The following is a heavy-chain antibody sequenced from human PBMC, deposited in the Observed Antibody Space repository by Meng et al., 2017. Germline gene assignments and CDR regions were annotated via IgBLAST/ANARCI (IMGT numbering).Heavy chain of an antibody. D-gene: IGHD6-13*01. Sequence: ESLKISCTVSGGPISSVRYYWGWIRQPPGKGLEWIGRIYYSGSTYYNPSLKSRVTISVDTSKNHFSLKLSSVTAADTAVYYCASDPTGAGGSMDDAFDNWGQGTMVTVSS. CDR1: GGPISSVRYY. CDR3: ASDPTGAGGSMDDAFDN. CDR2: IYYSGST. J-gene: IGHJ3*02. V-gene: IGHV4-39*07.